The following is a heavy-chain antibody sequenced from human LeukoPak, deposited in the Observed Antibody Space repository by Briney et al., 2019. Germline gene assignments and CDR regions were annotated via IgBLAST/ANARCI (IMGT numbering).Heavy chain of an antibody. Sequence: SETLSLTCAVYGGSFSGYYWSWIRQPPGKGLEWIGEINHSGSTNYNPSLKSRVTISVDTSENQFSLKLSSVTAADTAVYYCARASRWNRFNYGGQGTLFPVSS. D-gene: IGHD1-1*01. J-gene: IGHJ4*02. V-gene: IGHV4-34*01. CDR2: INHSGST. CDR1: GGSFSGYY. CDR3: ARASRWNRFNY.